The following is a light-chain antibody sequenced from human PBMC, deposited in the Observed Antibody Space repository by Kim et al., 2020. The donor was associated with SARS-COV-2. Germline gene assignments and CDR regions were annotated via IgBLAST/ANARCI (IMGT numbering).Light chain of an antibody. CDR3: NSRDSTDNHWV. V-gene: IGLV3-19*01. CDR2: GKT. J-gene: IGLJ3*02. Sequence: SSELTQDPAVSVALGQTVRITCQGDSLRRFYASWYQQKPGQAPVIVIYGKTNRPSGIPDRFSGSSSGNTASLTITGAQAEDEADYYCNSRDSTDNHWVFGGGTQLTVL. CDR1: SLRRFY.